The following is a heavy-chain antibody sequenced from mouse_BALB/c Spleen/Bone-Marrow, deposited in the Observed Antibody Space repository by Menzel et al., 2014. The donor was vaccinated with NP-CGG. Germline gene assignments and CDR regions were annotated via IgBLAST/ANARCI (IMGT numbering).Heavy chain of an antibody. D-gene: IGHD1-1*01. V-gene: IGHV1-69*02. CDR3: ARDSITTVVATDY. J-gene: IGHJ2*01. Sequence: VQLVESGAELVKPGASVKLSCKASGYTFTSYWMHWVKQRPGQGLEWIGEIDPSDSYTNYNQKFKGKATLTVDKSSSTAYMQLSSPTSEDSAVYYCARDSITTVVATDYWGQGTTLTVSS. CDR1: GYTFTSYW. CDR2: IDPSDSYT.